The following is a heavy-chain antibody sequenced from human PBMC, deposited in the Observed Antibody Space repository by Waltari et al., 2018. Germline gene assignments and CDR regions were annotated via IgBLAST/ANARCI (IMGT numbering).Heavy chain of an antibody. CDR3: ERGLGIAGGEKSTEFDP. J-gene: IGHJ5*02. CDR1: LVTFSSST. V-gene: IGHV1-69*08. Sequence: QLQLVQSVAEVMAPVPSVKISCQPFLVTFSSSTPNWVRQAPGQGLEWMGRIIPLRGGADYEQKLQGRVTITTDKSTTTTHMQLSRLKSEDSAVYYCERGLGIAGGEKSTEFDPWGQGTLVTVSS. D-gene: IGHD6-13*01. CDR2: IIPLRGGA.